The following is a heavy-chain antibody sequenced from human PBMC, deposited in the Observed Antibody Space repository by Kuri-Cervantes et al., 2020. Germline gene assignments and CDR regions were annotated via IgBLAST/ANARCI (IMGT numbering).Heavy chain of an antibody. CDR2: IYYSGST. CDR1: GGSISSGGYY. V-gene: IGHV4-31*03. CDR3: ARGAAISPGVDY. J-gene: IGHJ4*02. Sequence: LRLSCTVSGGSISSGGYYWSWIRQHPGKGLEWIEYIYYSGSTYYNPSLKSRVTISVDTSKNQFSLKLSSVTAADTAVYYCARGAAISPGVDYWGQGTLVTVSS. D-gene: IGHD3-9*01.